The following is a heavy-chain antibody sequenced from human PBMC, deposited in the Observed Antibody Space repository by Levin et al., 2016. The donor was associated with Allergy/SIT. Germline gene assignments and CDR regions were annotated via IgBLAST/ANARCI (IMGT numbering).Heavy chain of an antibody. V-gene: IGHV4-31*03. J-gene: IGHJ4*02. Sequence: SETLSLTCTVSGGSISSSSYYWSWIRQHPGKGLEWIGYIYYSGSTYYNPSLKSRVTISVDTSKNQFSLKLSSVTAADTAVYYCARVCHYYGSGSYSDYWGQGTLVTVSS. D-gene: IGHD3-10*01. CDR3: ARVCHYYGSGSYSDY. CDR2: IYYSGST. CDR1: GGSISSSSYY.